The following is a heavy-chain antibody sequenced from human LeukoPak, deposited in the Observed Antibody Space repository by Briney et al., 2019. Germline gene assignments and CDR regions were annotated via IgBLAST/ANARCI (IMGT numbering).Heavy chain of an antibody. CDR1: GFTFRSHS. J-gene: IGHJ5*02. CDR2: ISSSSSYI. D-gene: IGHD6-13*01. Sequence: GGSLILSCAASGFTFRSHSMHWVRQAPGKGLEGVSSISSSSSYIHYADPAKGRFAISRDHAKHSLYLQMYSLRAEDTAVYYCARDASLAAAGDNWFDPWGQGTLVTVSS. CDR3: ARDASLAAAGDNWFDP. V-gene: IGHV3-21*01.